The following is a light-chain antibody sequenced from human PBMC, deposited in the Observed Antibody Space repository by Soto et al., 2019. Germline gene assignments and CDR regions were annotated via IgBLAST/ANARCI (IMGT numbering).Light chain of an antibody. Sequence: QSVLTQPPSASGSPGQSVTISCTGTSSDVGGYNYVSWYQQHRGKAPKLMIYEVSKRPSGVPDRFSGSKSGNTASLTVSGLRAEDEADYYCSSYAGSNNHVVFGGGTKLTVL. J-gene: IGLJ2*01. CDR2: EVS. CDR1: SSDVGGYNY. CDR3: SSYAGSNNHVV. V-gene: IGLV2-8*01.